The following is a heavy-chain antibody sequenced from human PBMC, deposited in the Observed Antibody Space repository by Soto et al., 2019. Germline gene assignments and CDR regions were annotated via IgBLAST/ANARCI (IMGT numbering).Heavy chain of an antibody. V-gene: IGHV3-30-3*01. CDR1: GFTFGTYA. CDR3: ARESVIDYYDSSAYFTC. J-gene: IGHJ4*02. CDR2: ISYDGSNK. Sequence: GGSLRLSCEASGFTFGTYAMHWVRQAPGKGLEWVAGISYDGSNKYNADSVKGRFTISRDNFKSTMSLQMNSLRAEDTAVYYCARESVIDYYDSSAYFTCWGQGTLVIVSS. D-gene: IGHD3-22*01.